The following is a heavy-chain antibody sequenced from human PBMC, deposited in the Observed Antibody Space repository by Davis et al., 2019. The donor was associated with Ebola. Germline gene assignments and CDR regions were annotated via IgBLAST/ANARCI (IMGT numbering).Heavy chain of an antibody. CDR3: VNDGGHGGDSDY. CDR2: IYYTGSA. D-gene: IGHD2-21*02. Sequence: PSETLSLTCTVSGVSISRHYWSWIRQPPGKRLEWIGSIYYTGSAYYNSSLASRATISVDTSKNQFSLKLNSVTAADTAVYYYVNDGGHGGDSDYWGQGILVTVSS. CDR1: GVSISRHY. J-gene: IGHJ4*02. V-gene: IGHV4-59*08.